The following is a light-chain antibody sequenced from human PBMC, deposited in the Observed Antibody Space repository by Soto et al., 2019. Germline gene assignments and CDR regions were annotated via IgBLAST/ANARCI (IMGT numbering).Light chain of an antibody. CDR3: QQRSNWPIT. CDR1: QGISTN. CDR2: DAS. V-gene: IGKV3-11*01. J-gene: IGKJ5*01. Sequence: EIVMTQSPATLSVSPGDGATLSCRASQGISTNLAWYQQKPGQAPRLLIYDASNRATGIPARFSGSGSGTDFTLTISSLEPEDFAVYYCQQRSNWPITFGQGTRLEIK.